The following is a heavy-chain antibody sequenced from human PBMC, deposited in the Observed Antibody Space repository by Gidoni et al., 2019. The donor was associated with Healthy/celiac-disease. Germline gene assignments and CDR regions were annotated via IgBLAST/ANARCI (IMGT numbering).Heavy chain of an antibody. CDR2: ISSSGSTI. CDR3: ARSRHSSGYRAFDI. CDR1: GFTFSDYY. V-gene: IGHV3-11*01. D-gene: IGHD3-22*01. J-gene: IGHJ3*02. Sequence: QLQLVESGGGLVKPGGSLSLSCAASGFTFSDYYMSWIRQAPGKGLEWVSYISSSGSTIDYADSVKGRFTISRDNAKNSLYLQMNSLRAEDTAVYYCARSRHSSGYRAFDIWGQGTMVTVSS.